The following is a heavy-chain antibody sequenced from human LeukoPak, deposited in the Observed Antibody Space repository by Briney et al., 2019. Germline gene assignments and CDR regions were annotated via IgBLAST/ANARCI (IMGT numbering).Heavy chain of an antibody. J-gene: IGHJ3*02. CDR2: ISSSSSYI. V-gene: IGHV3-21*01. CDR1: GFTFSSYS. D-gene: IGHD5-24*01. Sequence: PGGSLRLSCAASGFTFSSYSMNWVRQAPGKGLEWVSSISSSSSYIYYADSVKGRFTISRDNAKNSLYLQMNSLRAEDTAVYYCARDMDGYNSAFDIWGQGTMVTVSS. CDR3: ARDMDGYNSAFDI.